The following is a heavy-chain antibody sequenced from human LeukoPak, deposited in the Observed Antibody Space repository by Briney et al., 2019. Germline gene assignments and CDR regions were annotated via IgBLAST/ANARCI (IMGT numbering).Heavy chain of an antibody. J-gene: IGHJ6*03. V-gene: IGHV4-38-2*01. CDR2: IYHSGRT. CDR3: ARHESQYSSSWYGGYYYYYYMDV. D-gene: IGHD6-13*01. CDR1: GYSISSGHY. Sequence: KPSETLSLTCAVSGYSISSGHYWGWIRQPPGKALEWIGSIYHSGRTYYNPSLKSRVTISVDTSKNQFSLKLSSATAADTAVYYCARHESQYSSSWYGGYYYYYYMDVWGKGTTVTVSS.